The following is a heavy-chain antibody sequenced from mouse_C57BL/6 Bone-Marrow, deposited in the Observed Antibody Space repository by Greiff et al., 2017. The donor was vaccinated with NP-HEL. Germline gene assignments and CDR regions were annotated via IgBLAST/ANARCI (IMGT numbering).Heavy chain of an antibody. CDR2: INPYNGGT. CDR1: GYTFTDSY. J-gene: IGHJ1*03. D-gene: IGHD2-3*01. CDR3: ASECDGLLSVYWYFEV. V-gene: IGHV1-19*01. Sequence: EVQLQESGPVLVKPGASVKMSCKASGYTFTDSYMNWVKQSHGKSLEWIGVINPYNGGTSYNQKFKGKATLTVDKSSSTAYMELNSLTSEDSAVYYGASECDGLLSVYWYFEVWGTGTTVTVSS.